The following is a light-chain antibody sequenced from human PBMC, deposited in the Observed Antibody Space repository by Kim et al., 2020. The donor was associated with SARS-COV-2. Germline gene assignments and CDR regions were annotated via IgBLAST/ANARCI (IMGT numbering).Light chain of an antibody. J-gene: IGKJ2*01. CDR3: QQYDNLPMYT. CDR2: DAS. Sequence: DIQTTQSPSSLSASVGDRVTITCQASQDISNYLNWYQQKPGKAPKLLIYDASNLETGVPSRFSGSGSGTDFTFTISSLQPEDIATYYCQQYDNLPMYTFGQGTKLEI. CDR1: QDISNY. V-gene: IGKV1-33*01.